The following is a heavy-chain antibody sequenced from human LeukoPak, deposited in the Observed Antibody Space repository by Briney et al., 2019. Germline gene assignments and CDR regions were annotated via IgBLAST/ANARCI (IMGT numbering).Heavy chain of an antibody. CDR2: IYYSGST. V-gene: IGHV4-59*01. J-gene: IGHJ4*02. CDR3: ARGGYYDSSGYYDFDY. Sequence: TSETLSLTCTVSGGSISSYYWSWIRQPPGKGLEWIGYIYYSGSTNYNPSLKSRVTISVDTSKNQFSLKLSSVTAADTAVYYYARGGYYDSSGYYDFDYWGQGTLVTVSS. D-gene: IGHD3-22*01. CDR1: GGSISSYY.